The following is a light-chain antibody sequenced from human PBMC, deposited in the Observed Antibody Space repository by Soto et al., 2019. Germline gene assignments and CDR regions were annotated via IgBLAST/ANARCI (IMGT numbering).Light chain of an antibody. Sequence: DIQMTQSPSSLSASVGDRVSITCRASQRIDNLLNWYQQKPGKAPKLLIYGASSLQSGVPSRFSGSGSGTDFTLTITSLQPEDSATYHCQQRYKTSLSSFGQGTKV. J-gene: IGKJ2*01. CDR3: QQRYKTSLSS. CDR2: GAS. V-gene: IGKV1-39*01. CDR1: QRIDNL.